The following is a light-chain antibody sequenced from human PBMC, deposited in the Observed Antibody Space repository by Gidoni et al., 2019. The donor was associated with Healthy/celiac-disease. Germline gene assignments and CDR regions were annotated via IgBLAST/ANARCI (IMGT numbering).Light chain of an antibody. J-gene: IGKJ4*01. CDR1: QGISNY. Sequence: DIQMTHSPSSLSASVGDRVTITCRASQGISNYLAWYQQKPGKVPKLLIYAASTLQSGVPSRFSGSGSGTDFTLTISSLQPEDVATYYCQKYNSAPPFTFGGGTKVEIK. V-gene: IGKV1-27*01. CDR2: AAS. CDR3: QKYNSAPPFT.